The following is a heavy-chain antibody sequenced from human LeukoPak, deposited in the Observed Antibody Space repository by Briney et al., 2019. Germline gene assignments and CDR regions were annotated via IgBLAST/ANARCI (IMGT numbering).Heavy chain of an antibody. J-gene: IGHJ3*01. D-gene: IGHD3-22*01. CDR2: IYPGDSDI. V-gene: IGHV5-51*01. Sequence: GESLKISCKGVGYTFTSYWIGWVRQKPGKGLEWMGFIYPGDSDIRYSPSFQGQVTISADKSVSIAYLQWSSLKASDAAMYYCARPNITSYYDSRGYDAFDVWGQGTMVIVSS. CDR1: GYTFTSYW. CDR3: ARPNITSYYDSRGYDAFDV.